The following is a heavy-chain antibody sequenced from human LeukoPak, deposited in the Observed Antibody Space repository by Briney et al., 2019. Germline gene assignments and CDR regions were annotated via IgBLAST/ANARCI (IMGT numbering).Heavy chain of an antibody. CDR1: GYTFTSYA. Sequence: GASVKVSRKASGYTFTSYAIHWVRQAPGQRLEWMGWINAGYGNIKYSQDFQGRVTITRDTSASTAYMELSSLRSEDTAVYYCARVGTTTADYWGQGTLVTVSS. J-gene: IGHJ4*02. CDR3: ARVGTTTADY. D-gene: IGHD4-17*01. V-gene: IGHV1-3*01. CDR2: INAGYGNI.